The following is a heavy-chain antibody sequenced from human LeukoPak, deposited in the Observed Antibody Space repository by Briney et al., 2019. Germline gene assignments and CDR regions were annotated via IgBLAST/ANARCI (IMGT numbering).Heavy chain of an antibody. J-gene: IGHJ4*02. V-gene: IGHV3-48*03. CDR2: ISSSGSTI. CDR1: GFTFSSYE. CDR3: ARSESYFDY. Sequence: GGSLRPSCAASGFTFSSYEMNWVRQAPGKGLEWVSYISSSGSTIYYADSVKGRFTISRDNAKNSLYLQMNSLRAEDTAVYYCARSESYFDYWGQGTLVTVSS.